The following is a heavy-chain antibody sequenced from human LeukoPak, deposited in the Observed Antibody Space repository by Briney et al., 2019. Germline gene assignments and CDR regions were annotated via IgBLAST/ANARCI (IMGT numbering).Heavy chain of an antibody. CDR3: ARAKMTTVTYSWFDP. D-gene: IGHD4-17*01. CDR2: IYYSGST. CDR1: GGSISSSGYY. V-gene: IGHV4-39*01. Sequence: PSETLSLTCTVSGGSISSSGYYWGWIRQPPGKGLGWIGTIYYSGSTYYNPSLKSRVTISVDTSKNQFSLKLSSVTAADTAVYHCARAKMTTVTYSWFDPWGQGTLVTVSS. J-gene: IGHJ5*02.